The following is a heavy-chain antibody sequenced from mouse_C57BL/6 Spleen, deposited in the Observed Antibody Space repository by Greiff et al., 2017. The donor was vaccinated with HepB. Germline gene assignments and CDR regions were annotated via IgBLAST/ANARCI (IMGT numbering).Heavy chain of an antibody. CDR2: IYPGSGNT. V-gene: IGHV1-76*01. CDR1: GYTFTDYY. CDR3: ARDSNYNYAMDY. D-gene: IGHD2-5*01. J-gene: IGHJ4*01. Sequence: QVQLQQSGAELVRPGASVKLSCKASGYTFTDYYINWVKQRPGQGLEWIARIYPGSGNTYYNEKFKGKATLTAEKSSSTAYMQLSSLTSEDSAVYFCARDSNYNYAMDYWGQGTSVTVSS.